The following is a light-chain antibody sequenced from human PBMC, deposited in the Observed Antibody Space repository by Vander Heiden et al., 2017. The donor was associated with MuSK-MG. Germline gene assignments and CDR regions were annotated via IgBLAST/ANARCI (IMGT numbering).Light chain of an antibody. J-gene: IGLJ2*01. V-gene: IGLV1-40*01. CDR3: QSYDSSLSGSI. CDR2: SNS. Sequence: QSVLTQPPSLSGAPGQRVTIPCTGGRPNIGAGYDVHWYQQFPGTAPKLFIYSNSNRPSGVPDRFSGSKSGASASLAISGLQAEDEADYYCQSYDSSLSGSIFGGGTKLTVL. CDR1: RPNIGAGYD.